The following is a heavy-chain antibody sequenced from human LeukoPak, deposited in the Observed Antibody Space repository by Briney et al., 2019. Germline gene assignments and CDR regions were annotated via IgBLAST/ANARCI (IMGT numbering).Heavy chain of an antibody. CDR1: GGSFSGYY. CDR2: INHSGRT. CDR3: ARHKNWFDP. Sequence: PSETLSLTCAVYGGSFSGYYWSWIRQPPGKGLEWIGEINHSGRTNYNPSLKSRVTISVDTSKNQFSLKLSSVTAADTAVYYCARHKNWFDPWGQGTLVTVSS. V-gene: IGHV4-34*01. J-gene: IGHJ5*02.